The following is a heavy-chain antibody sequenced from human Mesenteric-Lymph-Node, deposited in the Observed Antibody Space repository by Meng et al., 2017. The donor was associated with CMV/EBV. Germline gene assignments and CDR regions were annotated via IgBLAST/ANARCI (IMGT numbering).Heavy chain of an antibody. Sequence: SETLSLTCTVSGGSISSSSYYWGWIRQPPGKGLEWIGSIYYSGSTYYNPSLKSRVTISVDTSKNQFSLKLSSVTAADTAVYYCARGLLYCSSTSCLSWFDPWGQGTLVTVSS. V-gene: IGHV4-39*01. CDR3: ARGLLYCSSTSCLSWFDP. CDR1: GGSISSSSYY. CDR2: IYYSGST. J-gene: IGHJ5*02. D-gene: IGHD2-2*01.